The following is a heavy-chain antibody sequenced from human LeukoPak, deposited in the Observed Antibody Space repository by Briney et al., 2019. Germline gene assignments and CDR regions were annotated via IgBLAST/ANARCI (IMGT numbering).Heavy chain of an antibody. CDR3: ARIIVVRCFDY. J-gene: IGHJ4*02. CDR1: GFTFSSYW. D-gene: IGHD2-21*01. Sequence: GGSLRLSCAASGFTFSSYWMSWVRQAPGKGLEWVANINQDGSEQYYVDSVKGRFTISRDNAKNSLYLQMNSLRAEDAAVYYCARIIVVRCFDYWGQGTLVTVSS. V-gene: IGHV3-7*01. CDR2: INQDGSEQ.